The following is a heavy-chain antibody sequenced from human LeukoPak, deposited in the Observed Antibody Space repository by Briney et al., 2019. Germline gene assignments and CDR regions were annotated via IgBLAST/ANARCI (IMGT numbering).Heavy chain of an antibody. V-gene: IGHV4-4*02. CDR3: ARGLYDSSESYFDY. CDR1: GGSISSSNW. J-gene: IGHJ4*02. CDR2: IYHSGST. Sequence: SGTLSLTCAVSGGSISSSNWWSWVRPPPGKGLEWIGEIYHSGSTNYNPSLKSRVTISVDKSKNQFSLKLSSVTAADTAVYYCARGLYDSSESYFDYWGQGTLVTVSS. D-gene: IGHD3-22*01.